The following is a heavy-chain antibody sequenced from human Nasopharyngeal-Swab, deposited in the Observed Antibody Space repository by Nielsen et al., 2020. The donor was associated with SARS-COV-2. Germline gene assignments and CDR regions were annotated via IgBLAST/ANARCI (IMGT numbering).Heavy chain of an antibody. Sequence: GGSLRLSCAASGFTFSIYAMTWVRQAPGKGLEWVSVITDSGDSTYYADSVKGRFTISRDNSKNTLYLQMNSLRAGDTALYYCAKDQGYSYGAPDSWGQGTLVTVSS. D-gene: IGHD5-18*01. V-gene: IGHV3-23*01. CDR2: ITDSGDST. CDR1: GFTFSIYA. CDR3: AKDQGYSYGAPDS. J-gene: IGHJ4*02.